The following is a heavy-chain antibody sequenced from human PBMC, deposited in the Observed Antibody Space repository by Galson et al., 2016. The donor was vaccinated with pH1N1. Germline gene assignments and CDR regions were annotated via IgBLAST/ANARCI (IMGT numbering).Heavy chain of an antibody. V-gene: IGHV4-39*01. CDR3: ARLGCGDYSNYFDY. D-gene: IGHD4-17*01. CDR1: GGSISSTSYY. Sequence: LSLTCTVSGGSISSTSYYWGWIRQPPGRGLEWIGSIDYSGSTYYNPSLKSRVTISVDTSKNQFSLKLSSVTAADTAVYYCARLGCGDYSNYFDYWGQGTLVTVSS. CDR2: IDYSGST. J-gene: IGHJ4*02.